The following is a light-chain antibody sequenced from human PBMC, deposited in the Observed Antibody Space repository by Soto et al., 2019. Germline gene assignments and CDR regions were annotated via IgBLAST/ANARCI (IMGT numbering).Light chain of an antibody. CDR3: QQCYSTSYT. V-gene: IGKV4-1*01. CDR1: QSLLYSSNNKNY. Sequence: DIVMTQSPDSLAVSLGERAIINCKSSQSLLYSSNNKNYLAWYQQKPGQPPKLLIYWASTRESGVPDRFSGSGSGTDFTLTISSLQAEDVAVYYCQQCYSTSYTFGQGTKLEIK. J-gene: IGKJ2*01. CDR2: WAS.